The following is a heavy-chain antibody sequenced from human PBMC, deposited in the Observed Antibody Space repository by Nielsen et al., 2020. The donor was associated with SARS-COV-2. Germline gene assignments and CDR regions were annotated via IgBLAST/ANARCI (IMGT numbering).Heavy chain of an antibody. CDR1: GGSISSSNW. D-gene: IGHD6-6*01. CDR3: ARAPSIAARGAAFDI. V-gene: IGHV4-4*02. CDR2: IYHSGST. Sequence: SETLSLTCAVSGGSISSSNWWSWVRPPPGKGLEWIGEIYHSGSTNYNPSLKSRVTISVDKSKNQFSLKLSSVTATDTAVYYCARAPSIAARGAAFDIWGQGTMVTVSS. J-gene: IGHJ3*02.